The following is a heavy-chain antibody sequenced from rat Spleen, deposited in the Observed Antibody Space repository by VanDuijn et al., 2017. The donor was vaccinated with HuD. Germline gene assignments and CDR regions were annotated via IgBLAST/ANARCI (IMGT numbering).Heavy chain of an antibody. CDR2: INEDGSTK. D-gene: IGHD4-1*01. V-gene: IGHV4-2*01. J-gene: IGHJ2*01. CDR3: TRERAGTDY. Sequence: EVKLVASGGGLVQPGRSLKLSCAASGFNFNDYWMGWVRQAPGKGLEWIGEINEDGSTKKYIPSLKDKITISRDNAQNTLYLQMNKLGSEDTAIYYWTRERAGTDYWGQGVMVTVSS. CDR1: GFNFNDYW.